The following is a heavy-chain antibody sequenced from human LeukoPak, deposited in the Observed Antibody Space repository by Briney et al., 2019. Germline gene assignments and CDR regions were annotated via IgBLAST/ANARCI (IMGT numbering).Heavy chain of an antibody. CDR1: GGTFSSYA. CDR2: IIPIFGTA. V-gene: IGHV1-69*05. J-gene: IGHJ3*02. CDR3: ARGGYCSSTSCYTARAFDI. D-gene: IGHD2-2*02. Sequence: ASVKVSCKASGGTFSSYAISWVRQAPGQGLEWMGGIIPIFGTANYAQKFQGRVTITTDESTSTAYMELRSLRSDDTAVYYCARGGYCSSTSCYTARAFDIWGQGTMVTVSS.